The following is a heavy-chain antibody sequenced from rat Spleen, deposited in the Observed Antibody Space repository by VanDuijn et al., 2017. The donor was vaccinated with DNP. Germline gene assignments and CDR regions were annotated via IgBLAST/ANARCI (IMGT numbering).Heavy chain of an antibody. D-gene: IGHD1-11*01. Sequence: EVHLVESGGGLVQPGRSMKLSCAASGFTFSNYYMAWVRQAPTKGLEWVAAISGVGGNTYYRDSVKGRFTISRDNAKSTLYLQMDSLRSEETATYYCAKAGGYSPWYFDYWGQGVMVTVSS. CDR3: AKAGGYSPWYFDY. J-gene: IGHJ2*01. V-gene: IGHV5S11*01. CDR1: GFTFSNYY. CDR2: ISGVGGNT.